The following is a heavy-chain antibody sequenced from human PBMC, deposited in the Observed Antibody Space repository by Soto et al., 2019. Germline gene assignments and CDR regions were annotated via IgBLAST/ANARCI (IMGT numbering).Heavy chain of an antibody. Sequence: QVQLVQSGAEVKKPGASVKVSCKASGYTFTSYDINWVRQAPGQGLEWMGWMNPNSDNTGYAQKCQGRVTMTRNTSIRTAYMELSSLRSEDTAVYYCARGMSPGPHFDYWGQGTLVTVSS. CDR2: MNPNSDNT. D-gene: IGHD7-27*01. V-gene: IGHV1-8*01. J-gene: IGHJ4*02. CDR3: ARGMSPGPHFDY. CDR1: GYTFTSYD.